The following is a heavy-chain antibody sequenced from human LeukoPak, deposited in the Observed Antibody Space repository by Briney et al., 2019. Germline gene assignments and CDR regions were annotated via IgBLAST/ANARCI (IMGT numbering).Heavy chain of an antibody. CDR1: VASIISYY. CDR2: VYYSGST. J-gene: IGHJ4*02. V-gene: IGHV4-59*01. CDR3: ARERRDGYKVYFDY. Sequence: PEPLSLTCTVLVASIISYYWSWIRKPPGKGLEGIGYVYYSGSTNYNTSLKSRVTISVDTSKNQFSLRLSSVTAADTAVYYCARERRDGYKVYFDYWGQGTLVTVSS. D-gene: IGHD5-24*01.